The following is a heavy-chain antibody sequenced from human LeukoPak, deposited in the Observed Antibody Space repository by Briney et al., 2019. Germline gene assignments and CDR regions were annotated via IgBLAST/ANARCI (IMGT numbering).Heavy chain of an antibody. CDR1: GFSVSSNY. V-gene: IGHV3-53*01. CDR3: ARDRGEGTDY. Sequence: GGSLRLSCAASGFSVSSNYMTWVPQAPGKGLDWVSVIFAGGNTYYGDSVKGRFTISRDDSKNTLYLQMNSLRVEDTAIYYCARDRGEGTDYWGQGTLVTVSS. CDR2: IFAGGNT. J-gene: IGHJ4*02. D-gene: IGHD3-16*01.